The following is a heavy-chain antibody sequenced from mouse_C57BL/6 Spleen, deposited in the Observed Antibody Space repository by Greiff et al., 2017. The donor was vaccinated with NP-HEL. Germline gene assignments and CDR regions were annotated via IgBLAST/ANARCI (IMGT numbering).Heavy chain of an antibody. V-gene: IGHV1-80*01. D-gene: IGHD2-1*01. J-gene: IGHJ4*01. Sequence: QVQLKESGAELVKPGASVKISCKASGYAFSSYWMNWVKQRPGKGLEWIGQIYPGDGDTNYNGKFKGKATLTADKSSSTAYMQLSSLTSEDSAVYFCARSGKDPVTTLYYYAMDYWGQGTSVTVSS. CDR2: IYPGDGDT. CDR3: ARSGKDPVTTLYYYAMDY. CDR1: GYAFSSYW.